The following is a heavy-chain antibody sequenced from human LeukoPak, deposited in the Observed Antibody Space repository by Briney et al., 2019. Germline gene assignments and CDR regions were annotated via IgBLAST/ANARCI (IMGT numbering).Heavy chain of an antibody. J-gene: IGHJ3*02. V-gene: IGHV4-39*01. Sequence: SETLSLTCTVSGGSISSSNYDGDWIRQPPGKGLEWIGSIYYSGSTHYNPSLNSRVTISADTSKNRFSRKLSSVTAADTAVYYCARGLQFEAFDIWGQGTMVTVSS. CDR1: GGSISSSNYD. CDR3: ARGLQFEAFDI. CDR2: IYYSGST. D-gene: IGHD5-24*01.